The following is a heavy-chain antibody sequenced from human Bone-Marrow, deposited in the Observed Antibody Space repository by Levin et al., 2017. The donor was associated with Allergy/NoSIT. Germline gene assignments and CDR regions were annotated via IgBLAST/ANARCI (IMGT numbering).Heavy chain of an antibody. CDR3: ARDSGGPLGIFYAMDV. CDR2: ISYDGRIK. CDR1: GFTFSNYA. Sequence: PGESLKISCEGPGFTFSNYAIHWARQTPGKGLEWVALISYDGRIKYYADSVKGRLTISRDNYKTTVNLQMISLRSEDSATYHCARDSGGPLGIFYAMDVWGHGTTVTVSS. D-gene: IGHD3-9*01. J-gene: IGHJ6*02. V-gene: IGHV3-30*04.